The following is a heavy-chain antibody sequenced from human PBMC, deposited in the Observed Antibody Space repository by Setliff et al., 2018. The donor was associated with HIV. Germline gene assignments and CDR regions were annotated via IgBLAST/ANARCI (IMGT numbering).Heavy chain of an antibody. CDR3: ARSIVPVAGGYYYFEY. CDR1: GYSISSGSY. V-gene: IGHV4-38-2*01. D-gene: IGHD3-22*01. Sequence: SETLSLTCAVSGYSISSGSYWGWIRQPPGKGLEWVGSIYHSGTTYYNPSLKSRVTISVDTSKNQFSLRQSSVAAGETAVYYCARSIVPVAGGYYYFEYWGQGTLVTVSS. J-gene: IGHJ4*02. CDR2: IYHSGTT.